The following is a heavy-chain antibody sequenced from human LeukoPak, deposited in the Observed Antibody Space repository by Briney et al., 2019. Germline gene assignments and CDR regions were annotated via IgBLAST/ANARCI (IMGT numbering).Heavy chain of an antibody. Sequence: ASVKVSCKVSGYTLTELSIHWVRQAPGRGLEWMGGFDPEDAETIYAQRFQGRVTMTEDTSTHTAYMELSSLRSEDTAVYYCARTLVVVVAATRTDYYYGMDVWGQGTTVTVSS. V-gene: IGHV1-24*01. CDR1: GYTLTELS. CDR3: ARTLVVVVAATRTDYYYGMDV. D-gene: IGHD2-15*01. J-gene: IGHJ6*02. CDR2: FDPEDAET.